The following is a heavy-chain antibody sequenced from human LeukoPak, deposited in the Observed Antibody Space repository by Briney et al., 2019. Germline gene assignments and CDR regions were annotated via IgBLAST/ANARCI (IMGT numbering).Heavy chain of an antibody. Sequence: SETLSLTCTVSGGSISRNHWIWVRQPPGKGLEWIAFYYYSGSTSYNPSLQSRVTMSVDTPNNQVSLKLTSVTAADTAVYYCASTYYDSSGPLAFDSWGQGTMVTVSS. CDR2: YYYSGST. J-gene: IGHJ3*02. D-gene: IGHD3-22*01. CDR3: ASTYYDSSGPLAFDS. V-gene: IGHV4-59*01. CDR1: GGSISRNH.